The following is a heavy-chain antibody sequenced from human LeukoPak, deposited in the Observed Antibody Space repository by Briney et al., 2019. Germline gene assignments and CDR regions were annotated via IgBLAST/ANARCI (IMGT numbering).Heavy chain of an antibody. J-gene: IGHJ4*02. V-gene: IGHV3-11*03. CDR2: ISSSSSYT. CDR3: ARPLSHYYDSSGPQGY. CDR1: GFTFSDYY. Sequence: GGSLRLSCAASGFTFSDYYMSWIRQAPGKGLEWVSYISSSSSYTNYADSVKGRFTISRDNAKNSLYLQMNSLRAEDTAVYYCARPLSHYYDSSGPQGYWGQGTLVTVSS. D-gene: IGHD3-22*01.